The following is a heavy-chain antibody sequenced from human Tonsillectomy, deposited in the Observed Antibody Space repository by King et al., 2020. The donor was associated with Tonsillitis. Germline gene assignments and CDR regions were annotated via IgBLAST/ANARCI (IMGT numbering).Heavy chain of an antibody. J-gene: IGHJ4*02. CDR3: ASLYENSGYYSSFFDF. D-gene: IGHD3-22*01. Sequence: QLQESGPGLVKPSETLSLTCTVSGDSVSSGSHHWSWIRQPPGKGLEWIGYSYYSGSTDYNRSLKSRVTISVETSKNQFSLRLSSVTAADSAVYYCASLYENSGYYSSFFDFWGQGTLVTVSS. V-gene: IGHV4-61*01. CDR1: GDSVSSGSHH. CDR2: SYYSGST.